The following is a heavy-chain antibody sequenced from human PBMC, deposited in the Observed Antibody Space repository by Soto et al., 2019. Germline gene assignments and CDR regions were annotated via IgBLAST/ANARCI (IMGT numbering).Heavy chain of an antibody. Sequence: QVQLVQSGAEVKKPGSSVKVSCKASGGTFSSYAISWVRQAPGQGLEWMGGIIPIFGTANYAQKFQGRVTITADESTSTAYMELSSLRSEDTDVYYCARVLFEQWELPDNWFDPWGQGTLVTVSS. CDR1: GGTFSSYA. CDR2: IIPIFGTA. V-gene: IGHV1-69*01. CDR3: ARVLFEQWELPDNWFDP. D-gene: IGHD1-26*01. J-gene: IGHJ5*02.